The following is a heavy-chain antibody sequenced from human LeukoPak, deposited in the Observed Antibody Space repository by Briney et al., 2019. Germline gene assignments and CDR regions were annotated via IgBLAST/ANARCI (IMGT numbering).Heavy chain of an antibody. CDR2: IKEDGSER. CDR3: ARGSWIQLWGDY. V-gene: IGHV3-7*02. Sequence: GGSLRLSCTVSGFSFHYWMAWVHQAPGKGLEWVANIKEDGSERHYADSVRDRFTIYRDNAKSSLYLQMNSLRAEDTAVYYCARGSWIQLWGDYWGQGTLVTVSS. D-gene: IGHD5-18*01. J-gene: IGHJ4*02. CDR1: GFSFHYW.